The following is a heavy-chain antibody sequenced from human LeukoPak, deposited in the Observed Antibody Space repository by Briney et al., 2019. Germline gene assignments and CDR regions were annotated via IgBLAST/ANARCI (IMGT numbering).Heavy chain of an antibody. CDR1: GLTFRSHW. V-gene: IGHV3-7*01. CDR3: ARDPGRVVAALDY. Sequence: GGSLRLSCVASGLTFRSHWMSWVRQAPGKGLEWVANIKSDGSEKYYVDSVEGRFTISRDNAKNSLFLQMNSLRAEDTAVYYCARDPGRVVAALDYWGQGTLVTVSS. J-gene: IGHJ4*02. CDR2: IKSDGSEK. D-gene: IGHD2-15*01.